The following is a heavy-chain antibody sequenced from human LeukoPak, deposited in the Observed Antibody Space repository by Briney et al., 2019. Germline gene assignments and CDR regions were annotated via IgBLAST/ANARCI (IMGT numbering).Heavy chain of an antibody. CDR3: ATYLHQYSGSYSAPPSSWFDP. V-gene: IGHV1-24*01. D-gene: IGHD1-26*01. J-gene: IGHJ5*02. Sequence: GASVTVSCKVSGYTLTELSMHWVRQAPGKGLEWMGGFDPEDGETIYAQKFQGRVTMTEDTSTDTAYMELSSLRSEDTAVYYCATYLHQYSGSYSAPPSSWFDPWGQGTLVTVSS. CDR1: GYTLTELS. CDR2: FDPEDGET.